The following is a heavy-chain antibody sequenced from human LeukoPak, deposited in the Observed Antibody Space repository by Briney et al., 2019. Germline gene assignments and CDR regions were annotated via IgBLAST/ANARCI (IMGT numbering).Heavy chain of an antibody. Sequence: PGGSLRLSCAASGFTFNNYAMSWVRQAPGKGLEWVSTISNSGGNTYYADSVKGRFAISRDNSKSTLYLQMNSLRAEDTAVYYCAKDRHYYDNSGYYWYDYWGQGTLVTVSS. V-gene: IGHV3-23*01. CDR2: ISNSGGNT. D-gene: IGHD3-22*01. J-gene: IGHJ4*02. CDR3: AKDRHYYDNSGYYWYDY. CDR1: GFTFNNYA.